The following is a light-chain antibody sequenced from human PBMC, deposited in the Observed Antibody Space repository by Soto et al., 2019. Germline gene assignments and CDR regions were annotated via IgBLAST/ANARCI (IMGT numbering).Light chain of an antibody. CDR3: SSYTRSTTLV. CDR2: EVT. Sequence: QSALTQPASVSGSPGQSITISCSGSSSDIGAYNYVSWYQHHPGKVPKVMIYEVTNRPSGVSNRFSGSKSGNTASLTISGLQAEDEADYYCSSYTRSTTLVFGTGTKLTVL. V-gene: IGLV2-14*01. CDR1: SSDIGAYNY. J-gene: IGLJ1*01.